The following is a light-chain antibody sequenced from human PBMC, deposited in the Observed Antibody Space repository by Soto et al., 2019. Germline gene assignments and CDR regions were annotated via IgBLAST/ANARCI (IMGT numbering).Light chain of an antibody. CDR3: QQYGTSPRGT. Sequence: DIVWTQSPGTLSLSPGERATLSCRASQSVSSTFFAWYQQKPCQAPRLLMFGASNRATGIPDRFSGSGSGTDFTLTISRLEPEDFAMYYCQQYGTSPRGTFGQGTKVDIK. CDR1: QSVSSTF. J-gene: IGKJ1*01. CDR2: GAS. V-gene: IGKV3-20*01.